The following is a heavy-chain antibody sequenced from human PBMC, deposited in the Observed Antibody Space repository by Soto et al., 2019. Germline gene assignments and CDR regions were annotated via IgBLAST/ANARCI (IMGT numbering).Heavy chain of an antibody. V-gene: IGHV3-23*01. CDR2: IIGNSGTT. CDR1: GFSFSSYD. Sequence: QTGGSLRLSCVASGFSFSSYDMSWVRQAPGKGLEWVSFIIGNSGTTYYADSVKGRFTISRDNSKNTLYLQMSRLGAEDTAAYYCAKGSTYSFYFDHWGQGTLVTVSS. CDR3: AKGSTYSFYFDH. D-gene: IGHD5-18*01. J-gene: IGHJ4*01.